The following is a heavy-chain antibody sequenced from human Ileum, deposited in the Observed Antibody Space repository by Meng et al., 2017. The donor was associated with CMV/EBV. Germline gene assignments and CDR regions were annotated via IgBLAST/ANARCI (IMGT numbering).Heavy chain of an antibody. V-gene: IGHV1-2*02. CDR1: GYTFTDYY. D-gene: IGHD5-12*01. Sequence: QGQLAQSGTGVKKPGASVKVSCKASGYTFTDYYMHWVRQAPGQGLEWMGWIKPHSGDTKYEKKFQGRVTMTSDTSISTVYMELTRLTPDDTAIYYCAREIIMAARAFGYWGQGTLARLL. CDR3: AREIIMAARAFGY. J-gene: IGHJ4*02. CDR2: IKPHSGDT.